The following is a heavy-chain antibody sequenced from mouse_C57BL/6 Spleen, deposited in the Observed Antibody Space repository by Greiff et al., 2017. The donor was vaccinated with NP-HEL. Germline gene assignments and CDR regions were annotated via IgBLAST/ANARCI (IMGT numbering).Heavy chain of an antibody. CDR1: GYTFTGYW. D-gene: IGHD1-1*01. Sequence: QVQLQQSGAELMKPGASVKLSCKATGYTFTGYWIEWVKQRPGHGLEWIGEILPGSGSTNYNEKFKGKATFTADTSSNTAYMQLSSLTTEDSAIYYCARSKFLYYYGSSSFDYWGQGTTLTVSS. CDR2: ILPGSGST. CDR3: ARSKFLYYYGSSSFDY. V-gene: IGHV1-9*01. J-gene: IGHJ2*01.